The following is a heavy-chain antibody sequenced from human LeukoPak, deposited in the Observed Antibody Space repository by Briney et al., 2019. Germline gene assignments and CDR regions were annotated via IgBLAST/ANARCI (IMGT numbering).Heavy chain of an antibody. CDR2: ISSNGDNK. J-gene: IGHJ4*02. CDR1: GFTFSSYA. CDR3: AGGYGDYNFDY. V-gene: IGHV3-30*04. Sequence: GGSLRLSCAASGFTFSSYAMHWVRQAPGQGLAWLAMISSNGDNKWYVDSVKGRFTISRDNSNSKVYLQMDSLTTEDTAVYYCAGGYGDYNFDYWGRGTLVTVSS. D-gene: IGHD2-21*02.